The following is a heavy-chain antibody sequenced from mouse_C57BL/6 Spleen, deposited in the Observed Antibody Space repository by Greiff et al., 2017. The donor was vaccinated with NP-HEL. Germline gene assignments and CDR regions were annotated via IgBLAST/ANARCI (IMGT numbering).Heavy chain of an antibody. CDR1: GYTFTSYG. Sequence: QVHVKQSGAELARPGASVKLSCKASGYTFTSYGISWVKQRTGQGLEWIGEIYPRSGNTYYNEKFKGKATLTADKSSSTAYMELRSLTSEDSAVYLCARSDSSGYVGHWGQGTTLTVSS. CDR3: ARSDSSGYVGH. D-gene: IGHD3-2*02. CDR2: IYPRSGNT. V-gene: IGHV1-81*01. J-gene: IGHJ2*01.